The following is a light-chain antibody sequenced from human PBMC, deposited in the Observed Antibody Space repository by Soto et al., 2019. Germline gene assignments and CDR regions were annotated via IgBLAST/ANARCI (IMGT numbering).Light chain of an antibody. CDR1: QSVSSIY. CDR3: QQYGSSSWT. Sequence: EIVLTQSPGTLSLSPGERATLSCRASQSVSSIYLAWYQHKPGQAPRLLIYGASSRATGIPGRLSGSGSGADSTSTISSLEPEDFAVYFCQQYGSSSWTFGRGTTVEIK. V-gene: IGKV3-20*01. J-gene: IGKJ1*01. CDR2: GAS.